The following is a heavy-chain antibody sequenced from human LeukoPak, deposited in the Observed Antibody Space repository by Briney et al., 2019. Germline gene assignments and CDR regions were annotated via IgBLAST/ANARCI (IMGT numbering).Heavy chain of an antibody. D-gene: IGHD3-10*01. CDR1: GFTFSSYW. CDR2: IKQDGSEK. J-gene: IGHJ1*01. V-gene: IGHV3-7*01. Sequence: GGSLRLSCAASGFTFSSYWMSWVRQAPGKGLEWVANIKQDGSEKYYVDSVKGRFTISRDTSRNTLYLQMNSLRAEDTAVYYCAKDLMRDRWFGESWGQGTLVTVSS. CDR3: AKDLMRDRWFGES.